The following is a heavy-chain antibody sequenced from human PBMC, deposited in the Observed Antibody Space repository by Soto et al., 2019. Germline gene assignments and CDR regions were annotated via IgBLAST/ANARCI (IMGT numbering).Heavy chain of an antibody. CDR1: GFTFSGSA. CDR2: IRSKANSFAT. CDR3: TRQHYAALDAFDI. J-gene: IGHJ3*02. D-gene: IGHD3-16*01. Sequence: GGSLRLSCASSGFTFSGSAMHWVRQASGKGLEWVGRIRSKANSFATSYGASVKGRFTISRDDSKNTTFLQMNSLKTEDTALYYCTRQHYAALDAFDIWGLGTMVTVSS. V-gene: IGHV3-73*01.